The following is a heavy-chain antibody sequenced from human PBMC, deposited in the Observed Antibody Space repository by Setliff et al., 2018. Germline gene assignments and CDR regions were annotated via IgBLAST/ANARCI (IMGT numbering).Heavy chain of an antibody. D-gene: IGHD3-3*01. CDR2: ISYSGST. CDR1: GDSMSSGYYY. CDR3: ARMSGFLYMDV. Sequence: SETLSLTCTVSGDSMSSGYYYWSWIRQHPGKGLEWIGYISYSGSTYYNPSLKSRLTISLDTSKNQFSLDLSSVTAADTAVYYCARMSGFLYMDVWGKGTTVTVSS. J-gene: IGHJ6*03. V-gene: IGHV4-31*03.